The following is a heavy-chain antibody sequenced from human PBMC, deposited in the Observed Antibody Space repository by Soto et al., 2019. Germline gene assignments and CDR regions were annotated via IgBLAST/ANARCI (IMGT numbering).Heavy chain of an antibody. CDR2: INHSGST. D-gene: IGHD1-26*01. V-gene: IGHV4-34*01. CDR1: GGSFSGYY. Sequence: SETLSLTCAVYGGSFSGYYWSWIRQPPGKGLEWIGEINHSGSTNYNPSLKRRVTISVDTSKNQFSLKLSSVTAADTAVYYCARLVGANVIYYYYYGMDGWGQGTTVTVSS. J-gene: IGHJ6*02. CDR3: ARLVGANVIYYYYYGMDG.